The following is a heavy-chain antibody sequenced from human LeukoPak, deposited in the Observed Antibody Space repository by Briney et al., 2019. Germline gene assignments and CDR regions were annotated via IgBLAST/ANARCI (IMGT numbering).Heavy chain of an antibody. CDR1: GYTFTGYH. D-gene: IGHD4-17*01. V-gene: IGHV1-2*02. Sequence: ASVKVSCKASGYTFTGYHMHWVRQAPGQGLEWMGWINPNSGCTNFAQKFQGRVTMTRDTSISTAYMELSRLRSDDTAVYFCARVGTTVTTLSWFDPWGQGTLVTVSS. CDR2: INPNSGCT. J-gene: IGHJ5*02. CDR3: ARVGTTVTTLSWFDP.